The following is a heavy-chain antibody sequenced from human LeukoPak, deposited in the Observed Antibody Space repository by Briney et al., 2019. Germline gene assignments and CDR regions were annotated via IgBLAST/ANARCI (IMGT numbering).Heavy chain of an antibody. CDR1: GITFSSYE. D-gene: IGHD3-22*01. CDR3: ARDLGQYYDTSDNWFDP. Sequence: PGGSLRLSCAASGITFSSYERNWVRQAPGKGLEWVSYISRSGSTTYYADSVKGRFTISRDNAKNSLYLQMNSLRAGDTAVYYCARDLGQYYDTSDNWFDPWGQGTLVTVSS. J-gene: IGHJ5*02. CDR2: ISRSGSTT. V-gene: IGHV3-48*03.